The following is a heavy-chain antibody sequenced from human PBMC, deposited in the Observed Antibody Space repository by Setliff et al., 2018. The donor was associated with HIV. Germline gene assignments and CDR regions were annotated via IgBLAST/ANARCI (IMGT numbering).Heavy chain of an antibody. J-gene: IGHJ3*02. CDR3: ARDSDVTSDAFDI. CDR1: GFIFSGYT. V-gene: IGHV3-21*01. CDR2: ISSSGNFI. Sequence: GGSLRLSCAASGFIFSGYTMVWVRQALGKGLEWVSSISSSGNFIYYEDSVKGRFTMSRDNAKNSLYLQMDSLRVEDTGFYYCARDSDVTSDAFDIWGQGTMVTVSS. D-gene: IGHD4-17*01.